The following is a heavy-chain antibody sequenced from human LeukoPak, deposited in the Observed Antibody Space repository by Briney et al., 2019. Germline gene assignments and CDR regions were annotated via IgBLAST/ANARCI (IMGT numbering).Heavy chain of an antibody. CDR2: ISWDGGST. CDR1: GFTFDDYT. CDR3: AKEGAYGDYLDY. Sequence: GGSLRLSCAASGFTFDDYTMHWVRQAPGKGLEWVSLISWDGGSTYYADSVKGRFTISRDNSKNSLYLQMNSLRTEDTALYYCAKEGAYGDYLDYWGQGTLVTVSS. J-gene: IGHJ4*02. V-gene: IGHV3-43*01. D-gene: IGHD4-17*01.